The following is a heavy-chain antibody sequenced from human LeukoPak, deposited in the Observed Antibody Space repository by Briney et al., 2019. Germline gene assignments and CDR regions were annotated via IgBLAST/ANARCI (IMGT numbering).Heavy chain of an antibody. J-gene: IGHJ5*02. CDR1: GGSMSPYH. Sequence: PSETLSLTCTVSGGSMSPYHWGWIRQPPGKGLEWTGYIYYSGSTNYNPSLKSRVTISVDTSKNQFSLKLSSVTAADTAVYYCARRGDCSSTSCYMDNWFDPWGQGTLVTVSS. CDR3: ARRGDCSSTSCYMDNWFDP. CDR2: IYYSGST. V-gene: IGHV4-59*08. D-gene: IGHD2-2*02.